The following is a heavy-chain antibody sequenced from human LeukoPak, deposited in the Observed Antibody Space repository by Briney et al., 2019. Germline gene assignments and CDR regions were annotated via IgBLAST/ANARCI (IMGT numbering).Heavy chain of an antibody. J-gene: IGHJ3*02. V-gene: IGHV2-5*02. CDR2: IYWDDDK. CDR1: GFSLITSGVG. CDR3: ALSRTSSSWTDDAFDI. Sequence: KSGPTLVKPTETLTLTCIFSGFSLITSGVGVGWIRRPPGKALEWLALIYWDDDKRYSPSLKSRLTITKDTSKNQVVLTMTNMDPVDTATYYCALSRTSSSWTDDAFDIWGQGTMVTVSS. D-gene: IGHD6-13*01.